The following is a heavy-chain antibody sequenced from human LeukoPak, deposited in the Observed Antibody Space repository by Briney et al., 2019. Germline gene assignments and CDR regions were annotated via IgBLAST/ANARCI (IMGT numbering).Heavy chain of an antibody. CDR3: ARDRAKWLRLLFPGSVTTNAFDI. D-gene: IGHD5-12*01. CDR2: IISSSIYI. J-gene: IGHJ3*02. Sequence: PGGSLRLSCSASGFTFSNYRMNWVRQPPGRGLEWVSSIISSSIYIYYADSLRGRFTISRDNAKNSLYLQMNSLRAEDTAVYYCARDRAKWLRLLFPGSVTTNAFDIWGQGTMVTVSS. V-gene: IGHV3-21*01. CDR1: GFTFSNYR.